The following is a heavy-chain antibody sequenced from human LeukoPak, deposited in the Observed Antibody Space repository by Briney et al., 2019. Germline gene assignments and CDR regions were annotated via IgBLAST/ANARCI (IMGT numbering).Heavy chain of an antibody. J-gene: IGHJ6*03. V-gene: IGHV1-69*05. CDR2: IIPIFGTA. CDR1: GGTFSSYA. Sequence: SVKVSCKASGGTFSSYAISWVRQAPGQGLEWMGGIIPIFGTANYAQKFQGRVTITTDESTSTAYMELSSQRSEDTAVYYCAITMIAKYYYYYYMDVWGKGTTVTVSS. D-gene: IGHD3-22*01. CDR3: AITMIAKYYYYYYMDV.